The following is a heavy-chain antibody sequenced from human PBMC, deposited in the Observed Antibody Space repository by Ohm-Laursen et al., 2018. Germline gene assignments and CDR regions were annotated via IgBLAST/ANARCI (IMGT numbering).Heavy chain of an antibody. V-gene: IGHV3-33*01. CDR2: IWYDGSNK. CDR3: ARDAGGIAAAESP. D-gene: IGHD6-13*01. CDR1: GFTFSSYG. J-gene: IGHJ5*02. Sequence: SLRLFCAASGFTFSSYGMHWVRQAPGKGLEWVAVIWYDGSNKYYADSVKGRFTISRDNSKNTLYLQMNSLRAEDTAVYYCARDAGGIAAAESPWGQGTLVTVSS.